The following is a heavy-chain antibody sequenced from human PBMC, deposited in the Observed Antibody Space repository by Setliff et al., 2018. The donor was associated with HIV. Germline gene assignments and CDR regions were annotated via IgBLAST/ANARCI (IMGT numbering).Heavy chain of an antibody. J-gene: IGHJ4*02. CDR2: IYYSGST. V-gene: IGHV4-39*01. Sequence: SETLSLTCNVSGDSISSSSYYWGWIRQPPGKGLEWIGSIYYSGSTYYNPPLKSRVTISVDTSKNQFSLKLSSVTAADTAVYYCAISYYYGSGIPGYYFDYWGQGTLVTVSS. CDR1: GDSISSSSYY. D-gene: IGHD3-10*01. CDR3: AISYYYGSGIPGYYFDY.